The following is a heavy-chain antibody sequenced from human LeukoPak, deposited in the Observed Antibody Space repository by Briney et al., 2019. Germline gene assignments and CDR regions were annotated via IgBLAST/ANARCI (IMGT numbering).Heavy chain of an antibody. J-gene: IGHJ4*02. CDR3: AKSITDYYDSSEIDY. V-gene: IGHV4-34*01. D-gene: IGHD3-22*01. CDR1: GGSISGYY. Sequence: PSETLSLNCSVSGGSISGYYWSWIRQPPGKGLEWIGEINHSGSTNYNPSLKSRVTISVDTSKNQFSLKLSSVTAADTAVYYCAKSITDYYDSSEIDYWGQGTLVTVSS. CDR2: INHSGST.